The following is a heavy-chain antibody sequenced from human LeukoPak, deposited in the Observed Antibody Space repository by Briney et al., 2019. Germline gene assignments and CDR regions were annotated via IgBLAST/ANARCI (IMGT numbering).Heavy chain of an antibody. V-gene: IGHV4-59*01. D-gene: IGHD2-15*01. J-gene: IGHJ4*02. CDR3: ARVTGYVIEDNFDY. CDR2: IYYSGGT. Sequence: SETLSLTCTVSGGSISGYYWSWIRQPPGEGLEWIGYIYYSGGTNYNPSLKSRVTISVDTSKNQFSLKLRSVTAADTAVYYCARVTGYVIEDNFDYWGQGTLVTVSS. CDR1: GGSISGYY.